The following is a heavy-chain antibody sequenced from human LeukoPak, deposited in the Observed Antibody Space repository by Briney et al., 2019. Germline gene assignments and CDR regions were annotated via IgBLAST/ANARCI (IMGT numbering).Heavy chain of an antibody. CDR2: IYSGGST. CDR1: GFTVSSNY. CDR3: ARVPLSDATGHYYPH. Sequence: PGGSLRLSCAASGFTVSSNYMSWVRQAPGKGLEWVSVIYSGGSTYYADSVKGRFTISRDNSRNTLYLQMNSLRAEDTAVYYCARVPLSDATGHYYPHWGQGTLVTVSS. V-gene: IGHV3-53*01. D-gene: IGHD3-10*01. J-gene: IGHJ1*01.